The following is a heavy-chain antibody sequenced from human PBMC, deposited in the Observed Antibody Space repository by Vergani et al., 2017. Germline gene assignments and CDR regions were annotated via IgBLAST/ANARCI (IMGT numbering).Heavy chain of an antibody. CDR2: MNGDGDTI. J-gene: IGHJ5*02. Sequence: EVELVESGGGLVQPGGSLRLSCAASGFTFNEYWMHCARQVPGKGLVWVSGMNGDGDTISYADSVKGRFTISRDNAKNTLFLQMNSLRAEDTDVYYCARARKFRFGVVWENWFDPWWQGTLVTVSS. CDR3: ARARKFRFGVVWENWFDP. CDR1: GFTFNEYW. D-gene: IGHD3-3*01. V-gene: IGHV3-74*01.